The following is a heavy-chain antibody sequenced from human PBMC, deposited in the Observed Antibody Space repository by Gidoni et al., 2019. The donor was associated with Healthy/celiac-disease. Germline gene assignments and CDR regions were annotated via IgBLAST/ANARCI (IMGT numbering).Heavy chain of an antibody. D-gene: IGHD2-15*01. Sequence: QVQPVESGGGVVEPGRSLRLSCAASGFTFSSYGMHWVRQAPGKGLAWVAVIWYDGSNKYYAYSVKGRFTISRDNSKNTLYLQMNSLRAEDTAVYYCARVKSDGGNEEGGAYYYYYYRMDVWGQGTTVTVSS. CDR2: IWYDGSNK. CDR1: GFTFSSYG. CDR3: ARVKSDGGNEEGGAYYYYYYRMDV. J-gene: IGHJ6*02. V-gene: IGHV3-33*01.